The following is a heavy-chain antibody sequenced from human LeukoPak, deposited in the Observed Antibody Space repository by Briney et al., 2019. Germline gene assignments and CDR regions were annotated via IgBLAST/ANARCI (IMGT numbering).Heavy chain of an antibody. J-gene: IGHJ4*02. CDR1: GGSISSYY. Sequence: SETLSLTCTVSGGSISSYYWSWIRQPPGKGLEWIGYIYYSGSTNYNPSLKSRVTISVDKSKNQFSLKLSYVPAADTAVYYCARGGRITIFGVGAVDYWGQGTLVTVSS. CDR3: ARGGRITIFGVGAVDY. V-gene: IGHV4-59*01. CDR2: IYYSGST. D-gene: IGHD3-3*01.